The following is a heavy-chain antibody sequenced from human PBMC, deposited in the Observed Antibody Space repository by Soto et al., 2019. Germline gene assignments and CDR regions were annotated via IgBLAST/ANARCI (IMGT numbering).Heavy chain of an antibody. J-gene: IGHJ6*02. CDR2: VGPNSNYI. D-gene: IGHD4-17*01. V-gene: IGHV3-21*01. Sequence: EVQLVESGGGLVKPGGSLRLSCAASGFFSTYSMNWVRQAPGKGLEWVSSVGPNSNYIYYADSVKGRFTISRDKAKSSLFLQMNSLRVDATAVYYCARDFTVTTWGAMDVWGQGTTVIVSS. CDR3: ARDFTVTTWGAMDV. CDR1: GFFSTYS.